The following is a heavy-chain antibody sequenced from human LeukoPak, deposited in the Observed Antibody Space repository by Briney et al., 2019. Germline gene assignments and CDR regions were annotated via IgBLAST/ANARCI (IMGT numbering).Heavy chain of an antibody. CDR1: GYTFTGYY. CDR2: INPNSGGT. CDR3: AREGSIAVAEGNIDY. J-gene: IGHJ4*02. V-gene: IGHV1-2*02. Sequence: ASVKVSCKASGYTFTGYYMHWVRQAPGQGLEWMGWINPNSGGTNYAQKFQGRVTMTRDTSISTAYMELSRLRSDDTAVYYCAREGSIAVAEGNIDYWGQGTLVTVSS. D-gene: IGHD6-19*01.